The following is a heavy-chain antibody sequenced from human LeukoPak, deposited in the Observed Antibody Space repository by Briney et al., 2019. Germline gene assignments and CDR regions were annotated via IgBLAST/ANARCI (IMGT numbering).Heavy chain of an antibody. CDR2: ISSSGAVT. D-gene: IGHD3-22*01. Sequence: GSLRLSFAASEFTFTNYAMSWARPAPGEGLEWVSAISSSGAVTSYANSVRGRFTISRDNSKNTVYLQINSLTAEDTAIYYCARSRHDSARLPFDPWGQGTLVTVSS. V-gene: IGHV3-23*01. J-gene: IGHJ5*02. CDR3: ARSRHDSARLPFDP. CDR1: EFTFTNYA.